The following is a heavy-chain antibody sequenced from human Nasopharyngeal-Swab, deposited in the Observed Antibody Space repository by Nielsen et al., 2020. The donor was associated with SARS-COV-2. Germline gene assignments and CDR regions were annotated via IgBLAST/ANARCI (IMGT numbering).Heavy chain of an antibody. CDR1: GYTFAAYP. D-gene: IGHD2-21*01. CDR2: INTITGNP. CDR3: AREYQLLTHQYGMDV. Sequence: VKVSCKASGYTFAAYPINWVRQAPGQGLEWMGWINTITGNPTYAQAFTGRFVFSFDTSVRTTYLEISDLKAEDTAVYYCAREYQLLTHQYGMDVWGQGTTVVVSS. J-gene: IGHJ6*02. V-gene: IGHV7-4-1*02.